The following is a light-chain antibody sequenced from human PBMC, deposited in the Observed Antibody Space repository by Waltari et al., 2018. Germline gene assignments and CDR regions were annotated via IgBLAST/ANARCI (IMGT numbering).Light chain of an antibody. CDR2: DAS. Sequence: EIVLTQSPATLSLSPGERATLSCRASQSISSYLAWYQQKPGQAPRLLIYDASTRATGIPARFSGSGSVTDVTLTISSLEPEDFALYYCQQRSTSFTFGPVTRVDVK. J-gene: IGKJ3*01. CDR1: QSISSY. CDR3: QQRSTSFT. V-gene: IGKV3-11*01.